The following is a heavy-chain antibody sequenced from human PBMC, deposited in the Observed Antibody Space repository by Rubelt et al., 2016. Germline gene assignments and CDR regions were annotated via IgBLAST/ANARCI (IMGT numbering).Heavy chain of an antibody. D-gene: IGHD1-26*01. J-gene: IGHJ6*02. CDR3: ARLTRGTYDYFGMDV. V-gene: IGHV4-34*01. CDR1: GGSFSGYY. CDR2: INHSGST. Sequence: QVQLQQWGAGLLKPSETLSLTCGVYGGSFSGYYWSWIRQPPGKGLEWIGEINHSGSTNYNPSLKSRVTISVDTPKNQFSLQLGSVTAAETALYYCARLTRGTYDYFGMDVWGQGTTVTVSS.